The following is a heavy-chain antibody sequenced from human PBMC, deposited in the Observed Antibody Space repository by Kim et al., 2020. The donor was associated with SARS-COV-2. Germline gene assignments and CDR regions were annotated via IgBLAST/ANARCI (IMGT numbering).Heavy chain of an antibody. CDR3: ARPLRGLRYFDWLLFSGMDV. V-gene: IGHV3-21*01. Sequence: GGSLRLSCAASGFTFSSYSMNWVRQAPGKGLEWVSSISSSSSYIYYADSVKGRFTISRDNAKNSLYLQMNSLRAEDTAVYYCARPLRGLRYFDWLLFSGMDVWGQGTTVTVSS. J-gene: IGHJ6*02. CDR2: ISSSSSYI. CDR1: GFTFSSYS. D-gene: IGHD3-9*01.